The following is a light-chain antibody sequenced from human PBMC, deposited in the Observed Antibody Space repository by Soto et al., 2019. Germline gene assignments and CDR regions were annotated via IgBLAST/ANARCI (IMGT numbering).Light chain of an antibody. CDR3: QQYGSSPLT. J-gene: IGKJ4*01. CDR2: GAS. Sequence: TQSPATLSVSPGERATLSCRASQSVSSKLAWYQQKPGQAPRLLIYGASTRATGIPARFSGSGSGTDFTLTISRLEPEDFAVYYCQQYGSSPLTFGGGTKGDIK. CDR1: QSVSSK. V-gene: IGKV3-20*01.